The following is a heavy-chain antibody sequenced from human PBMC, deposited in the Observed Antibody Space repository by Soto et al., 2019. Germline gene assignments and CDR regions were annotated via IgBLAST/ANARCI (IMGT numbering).Heavy chain of an antibody. V-gene: IGHV4-59*08. J-gene: IGHJ6*03. D-gene: IGHD4-17*01. Sequence: SETLSLTCTVSGGSISSYYWSWIRQPPVKGLELIGYSYYIGSTNYDPSLKSRVTMSLDTSKSHVSLKLSSLTASDTAVYYCAGIYYGDDLLYYYMDVWGKGTTVTVSS. CDR2: SYYIGST. CDR3: AGIYYGDDLLYYYMDV. CDR1: GGSISSYY.